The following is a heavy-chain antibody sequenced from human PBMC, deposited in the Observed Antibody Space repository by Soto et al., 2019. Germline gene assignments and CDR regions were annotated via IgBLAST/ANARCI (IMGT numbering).Heavy chain of an antibody. CDR3: ARDRRMMQQLVPSRGMDV. CDR1: GDSVSSSSAA. Sequence: PSQTLSLTYAISGDSVSSSSAAWNWIRQSPSRGLEWLGRTYYRSKWYNDYAVSVKSRITINPDTSKNQFSLQLNSVTPEDTAAYYCARDRRMMQQLVPSRGMDVWGQGTTVTVSS. CDR2: TYYRSKWYN. J-gene: IGHJ6*02. V-gene: IGHV6-1*01. D-gene: IGHD6-13*01.